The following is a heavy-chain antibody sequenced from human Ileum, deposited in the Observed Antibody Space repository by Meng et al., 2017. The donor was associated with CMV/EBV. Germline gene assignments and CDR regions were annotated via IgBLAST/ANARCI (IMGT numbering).Heavy chain of an antibody. CDR2: INLKNGGT. CDR3: ARDIAPSGAWWFDL. J-gene: IGHJ5*02. V-gene: IGHV1-2*02. CDR1: GYTFIDHY. D-gene: IGHD6-13*01. Sequence: QVQLLQSGAEVKMPGASLKVSCKASGYTFIDHYLHWVRQAPGQSLEWIGWINLKNGGTNYGQNFQGRVIMTRDTSISTAYMELNWLRSDDTALYYCARDIAPSGAWWFDLWGQGTLVTVSS.